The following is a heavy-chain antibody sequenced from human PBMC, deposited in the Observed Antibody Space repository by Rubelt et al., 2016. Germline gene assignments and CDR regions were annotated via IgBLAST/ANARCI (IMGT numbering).Heavy chain of an antibody. D-gene: IGHD6-6*01. V-gene: IGHV3-23*01. J-gene: IGHJ5*02. CDR3: AKDNTPYSSSGSRWFDP. CDR2: FGDGGSDP. Sequence: KGLEWVSTFGDGGSDPSYADSVKGRFTISRDNSKNTLYLQMNSLRAEDTAVYYCAKDNTPYSSSGSRWFDPWGQGTLVTVSS.